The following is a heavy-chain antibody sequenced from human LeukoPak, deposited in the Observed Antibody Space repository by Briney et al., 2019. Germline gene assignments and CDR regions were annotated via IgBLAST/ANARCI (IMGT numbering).Heavy chain of an antibody. Sequence: SESLSLTRAVSGGSIRSSNWWSWVRQPPGKGLEWIGEIYHSGSTNYNPSLKSRVTISVDKSKNQFSLKLSSVTAADTAVYYCARVGRSGSDVTAFDYWGQGTLVTVSS. CDR2: IYHSGST. CDR1: GGSIRSSNW. V-gene: IGHV4-4*02. J-gene: IGHJ4*02. CDR3: ARVGRSGSDVTAFDY. D-gene: IGHD1-26*01.